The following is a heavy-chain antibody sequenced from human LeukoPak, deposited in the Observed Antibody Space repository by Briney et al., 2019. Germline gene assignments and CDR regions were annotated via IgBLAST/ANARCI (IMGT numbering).Heavy chain of an antibody. V-gene: IGHV4-59*11. J-gene: IGHJ6*03. Sequence: SETLSLTCTVSGGSISSHYWSWIRQPPGKGLEWIGYIYYSGSTNYNPSLKSRVTISVDTSRNQFSLKLSSVTAADSAVYYCARRTGYLNYYYYYCMDVWGNGTTVTVSS. CDR2: IYYSGST. D-gene: IGHD3/OR15-3a*01. CDR1: GGSISSHY. CDR3: ARRTGYLNYYYYYCMDV.